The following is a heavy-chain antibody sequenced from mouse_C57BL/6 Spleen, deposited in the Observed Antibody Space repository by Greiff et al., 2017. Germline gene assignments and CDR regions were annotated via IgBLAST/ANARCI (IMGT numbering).Heavy chain of an antibody. CDR3: ARFGGYYPFDD. D-gene: IGHD2-3*01. V-gene: IGHV1-64*01. CDR2: IHPNSGST. Sequence: VQLQQPGAELVKPGASVKLSCKASGYTFTSYWMHWVKQRPGQGLEWIGMIHPNSGSTNYNEKFKSKATLTVDKSASTAYMQLSSLTSEDSAVYYCARFGGYYPFDDWGQGTTLTVSS. CDR1: GYTFTSYW. J-gene: IGHJ2*01.